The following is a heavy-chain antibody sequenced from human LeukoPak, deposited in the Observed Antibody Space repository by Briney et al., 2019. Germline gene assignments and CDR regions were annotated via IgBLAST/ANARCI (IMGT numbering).Heavy chain of an antibody. V-gene: IGHV3-21*01. CDR3: VGDPTTNRFQYFQF. J-gene: IGHJ4*02. D-gene: IGHD1-14*01. Sequence: PGGSLRLSCSASGFTFSNFGINWVRQAPGKGLEWVSCMDRHTNIYYADSVRRRFTISRDTAKTSVYLQMNSLTVEDTAVYYCVGDPTTNRFQYFQFWGRGALVTVSS. CDR2: MDRHTNI. CDR1: GFTFSNFG.